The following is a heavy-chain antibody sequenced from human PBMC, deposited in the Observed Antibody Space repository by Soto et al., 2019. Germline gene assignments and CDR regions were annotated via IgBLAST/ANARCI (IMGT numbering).Heavy chain of an antibody. D-gene: IGHD4-17*01. Sequence: QVQLVQSGAEVKKPGSSVKVSCKASGGTFSSYAISWVRQAPGQGLEWMGGIIPIFGTANYAQKFQGRVTIPADESTSTAYMELSSLRSEDTAVYYCARTNEYGDFGGYYYGMDVWGQGTTVTVSS. J-gene: IGHJ6*02. CDR1: GGTFSSYA. CDR3: ARTNEYGDFGGYYYGMDV. V-gene: IGHV1-69*12. CDR2: IIPIFGTA.